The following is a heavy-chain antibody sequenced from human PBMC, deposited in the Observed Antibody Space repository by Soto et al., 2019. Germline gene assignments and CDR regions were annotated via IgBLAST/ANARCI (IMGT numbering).Heavy chain of an antibody. J-gene: IGHJ4*02. CDR3: ARQWGGYGSYFDY. Sequence: ASVKVSCKASGYTFTSYYMHWVRQAPGQGLEWMGVIYPSGGNTNYAQKFQGRVTMTRDTSTSTVYMELSSLRPEDTAVYYCARQWGGYGSYFDYWGQGTLVTVSS. D-gene: IGHD5-12*01. V-gene: IGHV1-46*01. CDR2: IYPSGGNT. CDR1: GYTFTSYY.